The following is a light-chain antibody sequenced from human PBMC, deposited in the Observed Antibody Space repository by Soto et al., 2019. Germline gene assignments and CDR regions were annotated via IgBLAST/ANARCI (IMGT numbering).Light chain of an antibody. CDR3: CSYADGSTYVV. CDR2: EGS. Sequence: QSVLTQPASVSGSPGQSITISCTGTSSDVGSYNLVSWYQQHPGKAPKLMIYEGSKRPSGVSNRFSGSKSGNTASLTISGLQAEDEADYYCCSYADGSTYVVFGGGTELTV. J-gene: IGLJ2*01. CDR1: SSDVGSYNL. V-gene: IGLV2-23*01.